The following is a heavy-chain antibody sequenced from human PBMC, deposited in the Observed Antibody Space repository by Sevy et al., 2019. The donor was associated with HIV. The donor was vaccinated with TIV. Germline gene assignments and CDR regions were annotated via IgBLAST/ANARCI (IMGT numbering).Heavy chain of an antibody. Sequence: SETLSLTCAVSGGSISSGGYSWSWIRQPPGKGLEWIGYIYHSGRTYYNPSLKSRVTISVDTSKNQFSLKLSSVTAADTAVYYCARDVFGGAFDYWGQGTLVTVSS. D-gene: IGHD3-16*01. CDR2: IYHSGRT. CDR1: GGSISSGGYS. V-gene: IGHV4-30-2*01. J-gene: IGHJ4*02. CDR3: ARDVFGGAFDY.